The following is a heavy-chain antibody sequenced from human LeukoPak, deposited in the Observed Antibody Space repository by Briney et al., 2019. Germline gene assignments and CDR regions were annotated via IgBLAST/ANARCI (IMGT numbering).Heavy chain of an antibody. CDR3: ARDSTFDY. Sequence: GESLQISCKASGYSFNTYWIGRVRQMPGKGLEWMGIIYPGDSDIRYSPSFQGQVTISADKSISTAYLQWSSLKASDTAMYYCARDSTFDYWGQGTLVTVSS. J-gene: IGHJ4*02. CDR1: GYSFNTYW. V-gene: IGHV5-51*01. CDR2: IYPGDSDI.